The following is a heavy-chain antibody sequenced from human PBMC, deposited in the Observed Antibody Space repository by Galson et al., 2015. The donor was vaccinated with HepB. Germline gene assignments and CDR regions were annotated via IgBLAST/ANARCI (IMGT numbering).Heavy chain of an antibody. CDR2: IKQDGSEK. V-gene: IGHV3-7*03. CDR3: AREALYSSGWYLGGTDY. D-gene: IGHD6-19*01. CDR1: GFTFSSYW. J-gene: IGHJ4*02. Sequence: SLRLCCAASGFTFSSYWMSWVRQAPGKGLEWVANIKQDGSEKCYVDSVKGRFTISRDNAKNSLYLQMNSLRAEDTAVYYCAREALYSSGWYLGGTDYWGQGTLVTVSS.